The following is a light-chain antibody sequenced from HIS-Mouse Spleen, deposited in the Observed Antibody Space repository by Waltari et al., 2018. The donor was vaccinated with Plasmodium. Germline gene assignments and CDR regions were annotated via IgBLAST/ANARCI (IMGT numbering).Light chain of an antibody. V-gene: IGKV4-1*01. CDR1: QRVLYSSNNKNY. CDR2: WAS. J-gene: IGKJ2*01. Sequence: DIVMTQSPDSLAVSLGERATINCKSSQRVLYSSNNKNYLAWYQQKPGEPPKLLIYWASTRGSRGPDRIGGSGSGTDFTLTIISLQAEDVAVYYCQQYYSTPPYTFGQGTKLEIK. CDR3: QQYYSTPPYT.